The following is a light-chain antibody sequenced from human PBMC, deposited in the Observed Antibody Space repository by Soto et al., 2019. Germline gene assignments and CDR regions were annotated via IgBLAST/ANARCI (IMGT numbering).Light chain of an antibody. CDR2: DAS. CDR1: QSVHNY. J-gene: IGKJ5*01. V-gene: IGKV3-11*01. CDR3: QQRANLIT. Sequence: EIVLTQSPVTLSLSPGERATLSCRASQSVHNYLAWYQQKPGQAPRLLIYDASTRATGIPARFSGSGSGTDFTLIISSLEPEDCAVYYCQQRANLITFGQGTRLEIK.